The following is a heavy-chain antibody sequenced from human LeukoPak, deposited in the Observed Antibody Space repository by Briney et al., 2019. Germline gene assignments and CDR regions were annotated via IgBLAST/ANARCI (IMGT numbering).Heavy chain of an antibody. D-gene: IGHD2-15*01. CDR1: GGSISSSSYY. CDR2: IYYSVST. J-gene: IGHJ1*01. V-gene: IGHV4-39*01. CDR3: ASHAGEAAKQ. Sequence: SETLSLTCTVSGGSISSSSYYWGWIRQPPGKGLEWIGSIYYSVSTYYNPSLKSRVTVSVDTSKNQFSLKLSSVTAADTAVYYCASHAGEAAKQWGQGTLVTVSS.